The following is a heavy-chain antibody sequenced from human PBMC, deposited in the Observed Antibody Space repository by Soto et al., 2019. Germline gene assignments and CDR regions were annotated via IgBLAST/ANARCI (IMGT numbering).Heavy chain of an antibody. CDR1: GFTFSNAW. J-gene: IGHJ6*03. CDR3: TCGYSGYDGYYYYYMDV. Sequence: EVQLVESGGGLVEPGGSLRLSCAASGFTFSNAWMSWVRQAPGKGLEWVGRIKSKTDGGTTDYAAPVKGRFTISRDDSKNTLYLQMNSLKTEDTAVYYCTCGYSGYDGYYYYYMDVWGKGTTVTVSS. V-gene: IGHV3-15*01. CDR2: IKSKTDGGTT. D-gene: IGHD5-12*01.